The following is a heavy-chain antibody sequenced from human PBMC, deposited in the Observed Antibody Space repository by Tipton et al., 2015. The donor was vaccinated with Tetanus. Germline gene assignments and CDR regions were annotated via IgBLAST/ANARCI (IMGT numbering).Heavy chain of an antibody. CDR1: GYTFTSYY. CDR2: INPSGGST. V-gene: IGHV1-46*03. D-gene: IGHD3-22*01. Sequence: QLVQSGAEVKKPGASVKVSCKASGYTFTSYYMHWVRQAPGQGLEWTGIINPSGGSTSYAQKFQGRVTMTRDTSTSTVYMELSSLRSEDTAVYYCASVAFYDSSGYYQGGYYGMDVWGQGTTVTVSS. J-gene: IGHJ6*02. CDR3: ASVAFYDSSGYYQGGYYGMDV.